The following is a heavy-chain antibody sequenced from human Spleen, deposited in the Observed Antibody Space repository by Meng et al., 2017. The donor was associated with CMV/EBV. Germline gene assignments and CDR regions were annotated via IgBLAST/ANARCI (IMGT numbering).Heavy chain of an antibody. CDR3: AIERSPGGQWLAVDY. CDR2: INPNSGGP. D-gene: IGHD6-19*01. Sequence: ASVKVSCKASGYTFTGYYMHWVRQAPGQGLEWMGWINPNSGGPNYAQKFQGRVTMTRDTSIGTAYIELSSLRSDGTAVYYCAIERSPGGQWLAVDYWGQGTLVTVSS. J-gene: IGHJ4*02. V-gene: IGHV1-2*02. CDR1: GYTFTGYY.